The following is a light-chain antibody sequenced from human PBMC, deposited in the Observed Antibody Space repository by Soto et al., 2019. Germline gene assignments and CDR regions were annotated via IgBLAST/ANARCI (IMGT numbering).Light chain of an antibody. CDR1: QSISSW. Sequence: DIQMTQSPSTLSASVGDRVTITCRASQSISSWLAWYQQKPGEAPKLLISDVSTLQSGVPSRFSGSGSGTEFTLTISSLQPDDFATYYCQQYQTYWTFGQGTKVDIK. V-gene: IGKV1-5*01. CDR2: DVS. J-gene: IGKJ1*01. CDR3: QQYQTYWT.